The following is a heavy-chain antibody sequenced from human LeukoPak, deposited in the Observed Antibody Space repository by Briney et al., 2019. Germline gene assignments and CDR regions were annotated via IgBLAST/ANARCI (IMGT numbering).Heavy chain of an antibody. CDR2: IKQDGSEK. V-gene: IGHV3-7*01. CDR1: GFTFSSYW. D-gene: IGHD3-9*01. Sequence: PGGSLRLSCAASGFTFSSYWMSWDRQAPGKGLEWVANIKQDGSEKYYVDSVKGRFTISRDNAKNSLYLQMNSLRAEDTAVYYCARDPPYYDILTGYYTLSYFDYWGQGTLVTVSS. CDR3: ARDPPYYDILTGYYTLSYFDY. J-gene: IGHJ4*02.